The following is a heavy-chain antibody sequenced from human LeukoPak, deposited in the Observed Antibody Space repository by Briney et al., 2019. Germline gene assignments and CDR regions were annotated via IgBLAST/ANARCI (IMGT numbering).Heavy chain of an antibody. Sequence: VASVKVSCKASGGTFSSYAISWVRQAPGQGLEWMGRIIPILGIANYAQKFQGRVTITADKSTSTAYMELSSLRSEDTAVYYCARAPGEQQADYWGQGTLVTVSS. CDR3: ARAPGEQQADY. D-gene: IGHD6-13*01. CDR2: IIPILGIA. CDR1: GGTFSSYA. V-gene: IGHV1-69*04. J-gene: IGHJ4*02.